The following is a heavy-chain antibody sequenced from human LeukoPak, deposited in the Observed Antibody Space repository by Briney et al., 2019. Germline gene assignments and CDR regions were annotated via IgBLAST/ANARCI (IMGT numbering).Heavy chain of an antibody. V-gene: IGHV1-2*02. D-gene: IGHD3-22*01. CDR3: ARVPYYYDSSGSDFDP. CDR2: INPNSGGT. Sequence: ASVKVSCKASGYTFTGYYMHWVRQAPGQGLEWMGWINPNSGGTNYAQKFQGRVTMTRDTSISTAYMELSRLRSDDTAVYYCARVPYYYDSSGSDFDPWGQGTLVTVSS. J-gene: IGHJ5*02. CDR1: GYTFTGYY.